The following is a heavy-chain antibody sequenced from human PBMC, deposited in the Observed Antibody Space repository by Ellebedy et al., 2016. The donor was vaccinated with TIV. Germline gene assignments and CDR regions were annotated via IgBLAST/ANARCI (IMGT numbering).Heavy chain of an antibody. CDR2: IYCSGST. D-gene: IGHD3-3*01. J-gene: IGHJ6*02. Sequence: GSLRLXXTVSGGSISSYYWSWIRQPPGKGLEWIGYIYCSGSTNYNPSLKSRVTISVDTSKNQFSLKLSSVTAADTAVYYCARARFGYDFWSGYRLDIYGMDVWGQGTTVTVSS. CDR3: ARARFGYDFWSGYRLDIYGMDV. CDR1: GGSISSYY. V-gene: IGHV4-59*01.